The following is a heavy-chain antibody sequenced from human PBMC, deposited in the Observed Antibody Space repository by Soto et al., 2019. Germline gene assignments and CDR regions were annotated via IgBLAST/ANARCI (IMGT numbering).Heavy chain of an antibody. CDR2: ISRSSSTI. D-gene: IGHD3-22*01. CDR1: GFTFSSHS. CDR3: ARGHGTHYYDSSGYRDAFDI. J-gene: IGHJ3*02. Sequence: GGSLRLSCEGSGFTFSSHSMDWVRQAPGKGLEWVSYISRSSSTIYYADSVKGRFTISRDNAKNSLYLQMNSLRAGDTALYYCARGHGTHYYDSSGYRDAFDIWGQGTMVTVSS. V-gene: IGHV3-48*04.